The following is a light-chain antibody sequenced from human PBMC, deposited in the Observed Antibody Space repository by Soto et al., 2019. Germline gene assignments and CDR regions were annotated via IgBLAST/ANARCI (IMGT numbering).Light chain of an antibody. J-gene: IGLJ1*01. Sequence: QSVLTQPASVSGSPGQPIAISCTGTSSDVGGYSYVSWYQQQPGKAPKLVISDVSNRPSGVSDRFSGSKSGNAASLTISGLQTEDEADYYCASYTPSSTYVFGTGTKVTV. CDR3: ASYTPSSTYV. CDR1: SSDVGGYSY. V-gene: IGLV2-14*01. CDR2: DVS.